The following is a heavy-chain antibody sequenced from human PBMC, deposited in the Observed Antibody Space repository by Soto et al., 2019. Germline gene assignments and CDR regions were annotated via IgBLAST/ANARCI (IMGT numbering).Heavy chain of an antibody. CDR2: IGGGGTDT. D-gene: IGHD6-19*01. CDR3: AKWGAIALAGHDYFGMDV. Sequence: EVQLLESGGDLVQPGGSLSLSCAASGFTFSSYAMSWVRQAPGKGLEWVSGIGGGGTDTYYANSVRGRFTISRDNSDNPLYLQMNSRRAEDTAVYYGAKWGAIALAGHDYFGMDVWGQGTTVAVSS. CDR1: GFTFSSYA. V-gene: IGHV3-23*01. J-gene: IGHJ6*02.